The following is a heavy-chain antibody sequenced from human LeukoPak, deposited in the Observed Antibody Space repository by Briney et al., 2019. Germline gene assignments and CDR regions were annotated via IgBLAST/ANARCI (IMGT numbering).Heavy chain of an antibody. D-gene: IGHD6-6*01. CDR3: ARLYSSSSAYLYYFDY. CDR1: GGSIGSSSYY. J-gene: IGHJ4*02. CDR2: IYYSGST. Sequence: PSETLSLTCTVSGGSIGSSSYYWGWIRQPPGKGLEWIGSIYYSGSTYYNPSLKSRVTISVDTSKNQFSLKLSSVTAADTAVYYCARLYSSSSAYLYYFDYWGQGTLVTVSS. V-gene: IGHV4-39*01.